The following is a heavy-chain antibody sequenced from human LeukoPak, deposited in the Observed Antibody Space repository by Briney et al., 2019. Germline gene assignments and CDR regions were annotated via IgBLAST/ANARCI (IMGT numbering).Heavy chain of an antibody. CDR2: IIPIFGTA. CDR1: GGTFSSYA. D-gene: IGHD3-10*01. Sequence: SVKVSCKASGGTFSSYAISWARQAPGQGLEWMGGIIPIFGTANYAQKFQGRVTITADESTSTAYMELSSLRSEDTAVYYCARGNYYGSGSYLPDYWGQGTLVTVSS. J-gene: IGHJ4*02. CDR3: ARGNYYGSGSYLPDY. V-gene: IGHV1-69*13.